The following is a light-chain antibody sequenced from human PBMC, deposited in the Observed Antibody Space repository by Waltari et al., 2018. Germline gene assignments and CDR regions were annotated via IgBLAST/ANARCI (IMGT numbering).Light chain of an antibody. J-gene: IGKJ5*01. CDR2: GAS. CDR3: QQQRT. V-gene: IGKV3-20*01. Sequence: EIVLTQSPGTLSLSPGERATLSCRASQSVGSSYLAWYQQQPGQAPRLLIYGASSRATGIPDRFSGSGSGTDFTLTISRLEPEDFAVYYCQQQRTFGQGTRLEIK. CDR1: QSVGSSY.